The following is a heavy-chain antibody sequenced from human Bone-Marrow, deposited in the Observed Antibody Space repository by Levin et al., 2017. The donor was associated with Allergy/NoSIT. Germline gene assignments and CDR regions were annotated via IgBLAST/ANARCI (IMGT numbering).Heavy chain of an antibody. J-gene: IGHJ5*02. CDR1: GASINSTNYH. V-gene: IGHV4-39*07. CDR2: IYYNSYT. Sequence: SQTLSLTCTVSGASINSTNYHWGWIRQPPGKGLEWIGTIYYNSYTYYNPSLKSRVTISKDTSKNQFSLKLSSVTAADTAVYYCARLADNWNVNWFDPWGQGTLVTVSS. CDR3: ARLADNWNVNWFDP. D-gene: IGHD1-20*01.